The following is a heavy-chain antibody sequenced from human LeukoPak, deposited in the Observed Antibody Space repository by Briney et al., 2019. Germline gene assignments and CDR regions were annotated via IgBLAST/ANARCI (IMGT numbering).Heavy chain of an antibody. V-gene: IGHV4-34*01. CDR1: GGSFSGYY. J-gene: IGHJ4*02. Sequence: SETLSLTCAVYGGSFSGYYWSWIRQPPGKGLEWIGEINHSGSTNYNPSLKSRVTISVDTSKNQFSLKLSSVTAADTAVYYCARRLVRAIYYFDYWGQGTLVTVSS. CDR3: ARRLVRAIYYFDY. D-gene: IGHD3-10*01. CDR2: INHSGST.